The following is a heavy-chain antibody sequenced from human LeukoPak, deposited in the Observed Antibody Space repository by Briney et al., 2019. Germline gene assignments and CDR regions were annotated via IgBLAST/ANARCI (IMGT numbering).Heavy chain of an antibody. J-gene: IGHJ4*02. CDR2: ISYDGSNK. Sequence: PGGSLRLSCAASGFTFSSYAMSWVRQAPGKGLEWVAVISYDGSNKYYADSVKGRFTISRDNSKNTLYLQMNSLRAEDTAVYYCARDPWVGATTGYFDYWGQGTLVTVSS. CDR3: ARDPWVGATTGYFDY. D-gene: IGHD1-26*01. CDR1: GFTFSSYA. V-gene: IGHV3-30*03.